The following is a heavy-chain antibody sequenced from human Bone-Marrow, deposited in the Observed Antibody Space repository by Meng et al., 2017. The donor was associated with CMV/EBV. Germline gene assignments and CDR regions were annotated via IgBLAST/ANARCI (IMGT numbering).Heavy chain of an antibody. CDR2: IYYSGST. V-gene: IGHV4-30-4*08. CDR3: ARDLYDSSGYYPRNDAFDI. CDR1: GGSISSGDYY. J-gene: IGHJ3*02. Sequence: LRLSCTVSGGSISSGDYYWSWIRQPPGKGLEWIGYIYYSGSTYYNPSLKSRVTISVDTSKNQFSLKLSSVTAADTAVYYCARDLYDSSGYYPRNDAFDIWGQGTMVTV. D-gene: IGHD3-22*01.